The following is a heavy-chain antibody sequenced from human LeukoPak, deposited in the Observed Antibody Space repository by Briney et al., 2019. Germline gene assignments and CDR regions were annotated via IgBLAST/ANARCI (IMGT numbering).Heavy chain of an antibody. CDR3: ARDGTDSSGWGFQDY. CDR1: GYSISSGYY. J-gene: IGHJ4*02. CDR2: IYHSGST. D-gene: IGHD6-19*01. Sequence: SETLSLTCTVSGYSISSGYYWGWIRQPPGKGLEWIGSIYHSGSTYYNPSLKSRVTISVDTSKNQFSLKLSSVTAADTAVYYCARDGTDSSGWGFQDYWGQGTLVTVSS. V-gene: IGHV4-38-2*02.